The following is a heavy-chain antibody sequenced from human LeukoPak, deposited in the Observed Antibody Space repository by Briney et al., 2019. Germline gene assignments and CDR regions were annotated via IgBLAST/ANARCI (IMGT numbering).Heavy chain of an antibody. V-gene: IGHV4-59*08. CDR2: IFYNGVT. CDR1: GGSINSYY. Sequence: SETLSLTCTVSGGSINSYYWSWMRQPPGKGLEWIGYIFYNGVTNYNPSLKSRVTISVDTSKNQLSLKLTSVTAADTAVYSCARHHLGGAPWFDPWGQGTLVTVSS. D-gene: IGHD1-26*01. J-gene: IGHJ5*02. CDR3: ARHHLGGAPWFDP.